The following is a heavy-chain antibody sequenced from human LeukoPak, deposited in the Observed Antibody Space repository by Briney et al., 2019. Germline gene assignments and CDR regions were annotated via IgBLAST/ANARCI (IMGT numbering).Heavy chain of an antibody. J-gene: IGHJ5*02. CDR3: ASVLNIAVAGNGNT. Sequence: GGSLRLSCAASGFTFSNLPMSWVRQAPGKGLDWVSSISSSSSYIYYADSVKGRFTISRDNAKNSLYLQMNSLRAEDTAVYYCASVLNIAVAGNGNTWGQGTLVTVSS. CDR2: ISSSSSYI. CDR1: GFTFSNLP. D-gene: IGHD6-19*01. V-gene: IGHV3-21*01.